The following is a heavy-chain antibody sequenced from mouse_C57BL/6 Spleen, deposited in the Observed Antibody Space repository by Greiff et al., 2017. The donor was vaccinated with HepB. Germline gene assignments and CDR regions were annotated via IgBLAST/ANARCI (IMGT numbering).Heavy chain of an antibody. V-gene: IGHV1-55*01. Sequence: QVQLKQPGAELVKPGASVKMSCKASGYTFTSYWITWVKQRPGQGLEWIGDIYPGSGSTNYNEKFKSKATLTVDTSSSTAYMQLSSLTSEDSAVYSCARSGGDGSSVDFDYWGQGTTLTVSS. D-gene: IGHD1-1*01. CDR2: IYPGSGST. CDR1: GYTFTSYW. CDR3: ARSGGDGSSVDFDY. J-gene: IGHJ2*01.